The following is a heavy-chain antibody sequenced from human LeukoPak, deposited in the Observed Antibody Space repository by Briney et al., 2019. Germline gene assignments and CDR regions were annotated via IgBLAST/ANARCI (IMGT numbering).Heavy chain of an antibody. Sequence: GSSVKVSCKASGGTFSSYAISWVRQAPGQGLEWMGRIIPIFGTANYAQKFQGRVTITTDEYTSTAYMGRSSLRSEDTAVYYCARDHHDFWSGYKTSHYFDYWGQGTLVTVSS. D-gene: IGHD3-3*01. J-gene: IGHJ4*02. CDR1: GGTFSSYA. CDR2: IIPIFGTA. V-gene: IGHV1-69*05. CDR3: ARDHHDFWSGYKTSHYFDY.